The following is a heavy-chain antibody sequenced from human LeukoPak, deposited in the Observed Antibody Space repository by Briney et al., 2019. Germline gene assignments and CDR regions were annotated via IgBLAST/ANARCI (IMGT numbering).Heavy chain of an antibody. Sequence: PGGSLRLSCAASGFTFNNYAMNWVRQAPGKGLEWVSGISVSGDSTYYADSVKDRFAISRDNSKNTLYLQMNSLRADDTAVYYCAKDRASGSGSYSYRGFDYWGQGTLVTVSS. CDR2: ISVSGDST. J-gene: IGHJ4*02. D-gene: IGHD6-19*01. CDR1: GFTFNNYA. V-gene: IGHV3-23*01. CDR3: AKDRASGSGSYSYRGFDY.